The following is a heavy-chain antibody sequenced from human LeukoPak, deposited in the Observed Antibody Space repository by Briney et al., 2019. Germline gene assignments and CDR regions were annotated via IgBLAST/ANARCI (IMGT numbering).Heavy chain of an antibody. CDR2: IIPIFGTA. Sequence: SVKVSCKASGGTFSSYAISWVRQAPGQGLEWMGGIIPIFGTANYAQKFQGRVTITADESTSTAYMELSSLRPEDTAVYYCARDKVVRAIAAAGRSDYWGQGTLVTVSS. CDR1: GGTFSSYA. V-gene: IGHV1-69*13. D-gene: IGHD6-13*01. CDR3: ARDKVVRAIAAAGRSDY. J-gene: IGHJ4*02.